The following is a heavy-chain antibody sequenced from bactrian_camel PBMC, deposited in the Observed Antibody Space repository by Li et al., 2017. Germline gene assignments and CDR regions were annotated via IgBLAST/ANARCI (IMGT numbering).Heavy chain of an antibody. D-gene: IGHD1*01. CDR2: IGTFDRI. CDR1: GYTYSYYC. J-gene: IGHJ4*01. V-gene: IGHV3S57*01. Sequence: ESGGGSVQAGGSLRLSCAASGYTYSYYCMGWFRQAPGKEREWVSSIGTFDRIDYADSVKGRFTISVDKAKDTVYLQMNSLKPEDTAMYSCEVLQVSFSIDGCQDYWGQGTQVTVS. CDR3: EVLQVSFSIDGCQDY.